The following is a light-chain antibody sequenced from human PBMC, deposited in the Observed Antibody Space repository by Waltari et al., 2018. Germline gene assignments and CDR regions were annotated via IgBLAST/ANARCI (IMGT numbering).Light chain of an antibody. V-gene: IGLV2-11*01. CDR2: DVS. J-gene: IGLJ3*02. CDR3: CSYEGSVQV. CDR1: SSDVGGYNY. Sequence: QSALTQPRSVSGSPGQSVTISCTGTSSDVGGYNYVSWYQQYPGKAPKLMIYDVSKRPSGFPDRFSGSKSGNTASLTISGLQAEDEADYYCCSYEGSVQVFGGGTKLTVL.